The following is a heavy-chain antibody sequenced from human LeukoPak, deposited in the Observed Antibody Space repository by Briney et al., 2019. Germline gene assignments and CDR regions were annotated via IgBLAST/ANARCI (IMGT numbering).Heavy chain of an antibody. J-gene: IGHJ3*02. CDR2: INHSGST. V-gene: IGHV4-34*01. Sequence: KTSETLSLTCAVFGGSFSGYYWSWIRQPPGEGLEWIGEINHSGSTNYNPSLKSRVTISVDTSKNQFSLKLSSVTAADTAVYYCASRSGYSRAFDIWGQGTMVTVSS. D-gene: IGHD3-3*01. CDR3: ASRSGYSRAFDI. CDR1: GGSFSGYY.